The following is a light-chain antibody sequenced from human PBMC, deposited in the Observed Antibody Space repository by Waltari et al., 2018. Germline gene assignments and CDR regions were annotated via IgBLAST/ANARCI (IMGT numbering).Light chain of an antibody. J-gene: IGLJ3*02. V-gene: IGLV1-44*01. CDR3: AAWDDSLNGPV. CDR1: SSNIGTNT. CDR2: SNK. Sequence: QSVLTQPPSASGTPGQWVTISCSGSSSNIGTNTVNWYQQLPGTAPKLLIYSNKPRPSGVPDRFPGSKSGTSASLAISGLQSEDEADYYCAAWDDSLNGPVFGGGTKLTVL.